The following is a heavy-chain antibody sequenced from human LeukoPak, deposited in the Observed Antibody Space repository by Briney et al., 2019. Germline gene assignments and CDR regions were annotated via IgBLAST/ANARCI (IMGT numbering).Heavy chain of an antibody. CDR2: ISAYNGNT. Sequence: ASVKVSCKSSGYTFTSYGFTWVRQPPGQGLEWMGWISAYNGNTNYVQKLQCRVTMSNDTSTSTVYMELRSLRSDDTAVYYCARGGLTESVDYWGQGTLVTVSS. J-gene: IGHJ4*02. D-gene: IGHD3-10*01. CDR3: ARGGLTESVDY. CDR1: GYTFTSYG. V-gene: IGHV1-18*01.